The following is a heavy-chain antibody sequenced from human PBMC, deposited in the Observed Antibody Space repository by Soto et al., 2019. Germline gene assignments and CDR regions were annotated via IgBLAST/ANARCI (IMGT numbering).Heavy chain of an antibody. Sequence: SETLSLTCAVYGGSFRGYSWSWIRQPPEKGLEWIGEINQSENTNYKPSLKNRVTISVDTSKNQFSLKLSFVTAADTAVYYCASVEVLYCSGGSCSGDYFDYWGQGTLVTVSS. D-gene: IGHD2-15*01. CDR3: ASVEVLYCSGGSCSGDYFDY. CDR2: INQSENT. J-gene: IGHJ4*02. V-gene: IGHV4-34*01. CDR1: GGSFRGYS.